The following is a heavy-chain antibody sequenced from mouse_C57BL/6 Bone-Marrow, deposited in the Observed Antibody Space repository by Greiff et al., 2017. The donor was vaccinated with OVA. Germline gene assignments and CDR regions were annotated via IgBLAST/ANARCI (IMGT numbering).Heavy chain of an antibody. CDR3: TREGLYDGYYDAMDY. CDR1: GFTFSSYA. Sequence: EVKLMESGEGLVKPGGSLKLSCAASGFTFSSYAMSWVRQTPEKRLEWVAYISSGGDYIYYADTVKGRFTISRDNARNTLYLQMSSLKSEDTAMYYCTREGLYDGYYDAMDYWGQGTSVTVSS. CDR2: ISSGGDYI. D-gene: IGHD2-3*01. V-gene: IGHV5-9-1*02. J-gene: IGHJ4*01.